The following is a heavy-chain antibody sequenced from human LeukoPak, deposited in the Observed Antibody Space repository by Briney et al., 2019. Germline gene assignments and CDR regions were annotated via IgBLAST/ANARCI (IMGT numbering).Heavy chain of an antibody. CDR3: ARPKGRDGYYYDAFDI. Sequence: SETLSLTCAVYGGSFSGYYWSWIGQPPGKGLEWIGYIDYSGSTNYNPSLKSRVTISLDTSKNQFSLKLSSVTAADTAVYYCARPKGRDGYYYDAFDIWGQGTMVTVSS. V-gene: IGHV4-59*08. D-gene: IGHD5-24*01. CDR2: IDYSGST. J-gene: IGHJ3*02. CDR1: GGSFSGYY.